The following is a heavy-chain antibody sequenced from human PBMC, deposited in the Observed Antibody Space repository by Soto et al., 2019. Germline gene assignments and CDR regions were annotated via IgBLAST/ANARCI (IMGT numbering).Heavy chain of an antibody. Sequence: EVQLVESGGGLVKPGGSLRLSCAASGFTFSSYSMNWVRQAPGKGLEWVSSISSSSSYIYYADSVKGRFTISRDNAKNSLYLQRNSLRAEDTAVYYCARDGHYEFWSGYYTGTGYYGMDVCGQGTTVTVSS. D-gene: IGHD3-3*01. CDR2: ISSSSSYI. CDR1: GFTFSSYS. CDR3: ARDGHYEFWSGYYTGTGYYGMDV. V-gene: IGHV3-21*01. J-gene: IGHJ6*02.